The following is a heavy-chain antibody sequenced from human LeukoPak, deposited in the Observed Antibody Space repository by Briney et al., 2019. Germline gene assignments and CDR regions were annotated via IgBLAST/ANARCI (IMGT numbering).Heavy chain of an antibody. V-gene: IGHV1-24*01. CDR2: FDPEDGET. D-gene: IGHD3-3*01. CDR3: ATEDFWSGYYRY. CDR1: GYTLTELS. J-gene: IGHJ4*02. Sequence: ASVKVSCKVSGYTLTELSMHWVRQAPGKGLEWMGGFDPEDGETIYAQKFQGRVTMTEDTSTDTAYMELSSLRSEDTAVYYCATEDFWSGYYRYWGQGTLVTASS.